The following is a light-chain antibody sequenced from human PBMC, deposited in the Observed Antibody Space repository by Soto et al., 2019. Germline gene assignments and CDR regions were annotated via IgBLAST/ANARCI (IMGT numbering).Light chain of an antibody. V-gene: IGKV3-20*01. Sequence: EIVLTQSPGTLSLSPGERATLSCRSSQSVSSSYLAWYQQKHGQAPRLLIYDVSSRATGIPDRFSGSGSGTDFTPTISHLETEDFAVDYFQQYGSSPTFGQGTKVEIK. J-gene: IGKJ1*01. CDR3: QQYGSSPT. CDR2: DVS. CDR1: QSVSSSY.